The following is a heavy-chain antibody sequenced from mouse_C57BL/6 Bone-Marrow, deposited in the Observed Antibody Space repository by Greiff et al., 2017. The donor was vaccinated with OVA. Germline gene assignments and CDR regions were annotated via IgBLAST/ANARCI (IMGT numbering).Heavy chain of an antibody. D-gene: IGHD1-1*01. V-gene: IGHV8-12*01. Sequence: QVTLKESGPGILQSSQTLSLTCSFSGFSLSTSGMGVSWIRQPSGKGLEWLAHIYWDDDKRYNPSLKSRLTISKDTSRNQVFLKITSVDTADTATYYCARSLGPLVAPFDYWGQGTTLTVSS. CDR2: IYWDDDK. CDR3: ARSLGPLVAPFDY. J-gene: IGHJ2*01. CDR1: GFSLSTSGMG.